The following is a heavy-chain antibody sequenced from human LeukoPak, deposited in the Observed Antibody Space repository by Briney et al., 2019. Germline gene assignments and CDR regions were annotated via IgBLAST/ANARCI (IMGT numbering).Heavy chain of an antibody. D-gene: IGHD3-22*01. Sequence: PGGSLRLSCAASGFTFSSYAMSWVRQAPGKGLEWVSAISGSGGSTYYADSVKGRFTTSRDNSKNTLYLQMNSLRAEDTAVYYCAKDLAYYYDSSGYYLPTFDYWGQGPRSPSPQ. CDR1: GFTFSSYA. CDR2: ISGSGGST. V-gene: IGHV3-23*01. J-gene: IGHJ4*02. CDR3: AKDLAYYYDSSGYYLPTFDY.